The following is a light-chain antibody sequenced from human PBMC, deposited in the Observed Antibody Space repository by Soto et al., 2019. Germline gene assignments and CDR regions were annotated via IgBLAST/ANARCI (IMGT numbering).Light chain of an antibody. CDR2: AAS. J-gene: IGKJ5*01. CDR3: QQRKSYPIT. Sequence: DIQLTQSPSFLSASVGDRVTITCRASQDITTYLAWYQQKPGKAPKLLIFAASTLQNGVPSRFSGSGSGTEFTVIITSLKPEDFATYYCQQRKSYPITFGQGTRLEIK. CDR1: QDITTY. V-gene: IGKV1-9*01.